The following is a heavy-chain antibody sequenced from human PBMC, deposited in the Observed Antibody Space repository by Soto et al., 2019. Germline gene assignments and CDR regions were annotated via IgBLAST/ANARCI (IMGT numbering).Heavy chain of an antibody. V-gene: IGHV1-69*04. Sequence: GASVKVSCKASGCTFSSYTISWVRQAPGQGLEWMGRIIPILGIANYAQKFQGRVTIAADKSTSTAYMELSSLRSEDTAVYYCARDWYDYDSSGYYFGSSDEYYYYGMDVWGQGTTVTVSS. J-gene: IGHJ6*02. CDR2: IIPILGIA. CDR3: ARDWYDYDSSGYYFGSSDEYYYYGMDV. CDR1: GCTFSSYT. D-gene: IGHD3-22*01.